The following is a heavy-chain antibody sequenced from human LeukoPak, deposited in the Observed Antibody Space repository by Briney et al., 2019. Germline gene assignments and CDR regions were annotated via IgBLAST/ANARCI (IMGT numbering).Heavy chain of an antibody. J-gene: IGHJ5*02. V-gene: IGHV3-7*04. CDR2: IKADGSDK. CDR1: GFTFSNFW. D-gene: IGHD3-22*01. CDR3: TRVPTPGQSSA. Sequence: GGSLILSCVASGFTFSNFWMSWVRQGPGKGLEWVASIKADGSDKRYLGSVTGRFTISRDNAKESVYLQMNSLRAEDMGVYYCTRVPTPGQSSAWGQGTLVTVAS.